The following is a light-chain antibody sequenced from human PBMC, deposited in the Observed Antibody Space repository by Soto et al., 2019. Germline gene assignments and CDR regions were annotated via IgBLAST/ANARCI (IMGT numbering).Light chain of an antibody. Sequence: QSVLTQPDSVSGSTGQSITISCPGTSSDVGGYNYVSWYQQHPGKAPKLKIYDVSNRPSGVSNRFSGSKSGNTAPLTITGLQAVDEADYDCRSYTSSRTYVFGSGSKVTVL. CDR2: DVS. J-gene: IGLJ1*01. CDR3: RSYTSSRTYV. CDR1: SSDVGGYNY. V-gene: IGLV2-14*01.